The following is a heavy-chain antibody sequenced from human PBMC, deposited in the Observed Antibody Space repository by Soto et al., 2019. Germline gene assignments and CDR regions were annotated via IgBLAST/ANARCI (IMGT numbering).Heavy chain of an antibody. J-gene: IGHJ4*02. D-gene: IGHD6-19*01. CDR3: ARGFSSGLGRGYFDY. V-gene: IGHV4-34*01. CDR2: INHSGST. Sequence: SETLSLTCAVYGGSFSGYYWSWIRQPPGKGLEWIGEINHSGSTNYNPSLKSRVTISVDTSKNQFSLKLSSVTAADTAVYYCARGFSSGLGRGYFDYWGQGTLVTVSS. CDR1: GGSFSGYY.